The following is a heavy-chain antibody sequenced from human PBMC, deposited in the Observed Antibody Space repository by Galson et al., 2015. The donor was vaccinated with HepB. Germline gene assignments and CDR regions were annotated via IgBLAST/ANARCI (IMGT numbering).Heavy chain of an antibody. CDR2: IWYDGTNK. J-gene: IGHJ6*02. V-gene: IGHV3-33*01. D-gene: IGHD5-12*01. Sequence: SLRLSCAASGFTFSSYGMHWVRQAPGKGLEWVAVIWYDGTNKYYADSVKGRFTISRDNSKNTLYLQMNSLRAEDTALYYCAREGTDSGYDTYYYYGLDVWGQGTTVTVSS. CDR3: AREGTDSGYDTYYYYGLDV. CDR1: GFTFSSYG.